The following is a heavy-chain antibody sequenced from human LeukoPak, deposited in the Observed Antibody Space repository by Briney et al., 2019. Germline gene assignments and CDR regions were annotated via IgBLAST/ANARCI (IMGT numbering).Heavy chain of an antibody. V-gene: IGHV3-48*03. J-gene: IGHJ4*02. D-gene: IGHD6-13*01. CDR2: ISSSGSTI. CDR1: GFTFSSYE. Sequence: GGSLRLSCAASGFTFSSYEMNWVRQAPGKGLEWVSYISSSGSTIYYADSVKGRFTISRDNAKNSLYLQMNSLRAEDTAVYYCARSFLSIAAAATDYWGQGTLVTVSS. CDR3: ARSFLSIAAAATDY.